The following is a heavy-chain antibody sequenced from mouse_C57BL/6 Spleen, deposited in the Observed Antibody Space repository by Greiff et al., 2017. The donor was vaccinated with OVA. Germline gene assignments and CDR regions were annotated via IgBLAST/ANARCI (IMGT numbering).Heavy chain of an antibody. J-gene: IGHJ1*03. CDR3: AGYYGNYDWYFDV. CDR1: GFTFSSYA. CDR2: ISDGGSYT. V-gene: IGHV5-4*01. D-gene: IGHD2-1*01. Sequence: EVQLVESGGGLVKPGGSLKLSCAASGFTFSSYAMSWVRQTPEKRLEWVATISDGGSYTYYPDNVKGRFTISRDNAKNNLYLQMSHLKSEDTAMYYCAGYYGNYDWYFDVWGTGTTVTVSS.